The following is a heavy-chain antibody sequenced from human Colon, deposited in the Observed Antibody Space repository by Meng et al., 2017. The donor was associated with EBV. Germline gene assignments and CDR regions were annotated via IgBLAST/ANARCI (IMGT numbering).Heavy chain of an antibody. V-gene: IGHV4-34*02. D-gene: IGHD2-2*02. J-gene: IGHJ4*02. CDR1: GGSFSGYS. Sequence: QVQRQQGGAGLLKPSETLSLTCDRYGGSFSGYSLNWIRQSPVKGLEWIGEINQSGSATYNPSLKSRVTISLDTSKNQFSLKLSSVTAADTAVYYCGRGRGARLPLYSSFDYWGQGTLVTVSS. CDR3: GRGRGARLPLYSSFDY. CDR2: INQSGSA.